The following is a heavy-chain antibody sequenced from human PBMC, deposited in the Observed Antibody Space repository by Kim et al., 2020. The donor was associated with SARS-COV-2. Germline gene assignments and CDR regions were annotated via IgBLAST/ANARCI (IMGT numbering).Heavy chain of an antibody. CDR1: GYTFTSYA. D-gene: IGHD2-15*01. CDR2: INAGNGNT. CDR3: ARDRSPHIVVVVAAIGYW. V-gene: IGHV1-3*01. Sequence: ASVKVSCKASGYTFTSYAMHWVRQAPGQRLEWMGWINAGNGNTKYSQKCQGRVTITRDTSASTAYMELSSMRSEDTAVYYCARDRSPHIVVVVAAIGYW. J-gene: IGHJ2*01.